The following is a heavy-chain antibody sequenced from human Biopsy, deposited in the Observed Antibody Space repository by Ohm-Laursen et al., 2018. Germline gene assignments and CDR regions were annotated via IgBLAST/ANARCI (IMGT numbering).Heavy chain of an antibody. V-gene: IGHV1-2*02. CDR3: ARELVGANYVDY. D-gene: IGHD1-26*01. J-gene: IGHJ4*02. CDR2: INPDTGGT. CDR1: GYNFTDFY. Sequence: SSVKVSCKASGYNFTDFYLHWVRQAPGQGLEWLGWINPDTGGTKYAQKFQGRVAMTRDTSISTAYLDLSSLGSEDTAVYYCARELVGANYVDYWGQGTLVAVSS.